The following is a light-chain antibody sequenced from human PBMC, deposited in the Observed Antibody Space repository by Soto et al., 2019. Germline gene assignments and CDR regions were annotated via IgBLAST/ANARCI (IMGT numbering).Light chain of an antibody. Sequence: EIVLTQSPDTLSLSSGERATLSCRASQRISNYYLAWYHQKPGQAPRLLIYGASSRATGVPDRFSGSGSGTXXXXTXXRXXXXDFAVYYCQQYGSSPLTFGGGTKVEIK. V-gene: IGKV3-20*01. J-gene: IGKJ4*01. CDR1: QRISNYY. CDR2: GAS. CDR3: QQYGSSPLT.